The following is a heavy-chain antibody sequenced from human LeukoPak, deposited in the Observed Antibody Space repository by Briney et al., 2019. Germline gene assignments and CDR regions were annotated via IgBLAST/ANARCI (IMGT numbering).Heavy chain of an antibody. V-gene: IGHV3-23*01. Sequence: GGSLRLSCAASGFTFSRYAMSWVRQAPGKGLEWVSAVSGSGGSTYYADSVKGLFTISRDSSKNTLYLQMNSLRAEDTAVYYCAKRMIRGVNHDAFDLWGQGIMVTVSS. D-gene: IGHD3-10*01. CDR3: AKRMIRGVNHDAFDL. CDR1: GFTFSRYA. J-gene: IGHJ3*01. CDR2: VSGSGGST.